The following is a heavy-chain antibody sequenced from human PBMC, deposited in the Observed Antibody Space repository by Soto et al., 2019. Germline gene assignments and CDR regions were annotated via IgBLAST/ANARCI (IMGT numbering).Heavy chain of an antibody. CDR2: ISSSGSTI. CDR3: ASLDTPDLDY. Sequence: VGSLRLSCAASGFTFSSYEMNWVRQAPGKGLEWVSYISSSGSTIYYADSVKGRFTISRDNAKNSLYLQMNSLRAEDTAVYYCASLDTPDLDYWGQGTLVTVSS. D-gene: IGHD5-18*01. J-gene: IGHJ4*02. CDR1: GFTFSSYE. V-gene: IGHV3-48*03.